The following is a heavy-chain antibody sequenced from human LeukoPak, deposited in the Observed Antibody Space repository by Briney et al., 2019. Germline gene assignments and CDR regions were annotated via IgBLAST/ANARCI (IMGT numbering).Heavy chain of an antibody. D-gene: IGHD2-2*01. CDR3: ARDHSLGYCSSTSCPLDY. J-gene: IGHJ4*02. CDR1: GFTFSSYS. V-gene: IGHV3-21*01. CDR2: ISGSSSYI. Sequence: GGSLRLSCAASGFTFSSYSMNWVRQAPGKGLEWVSSISGSSSYIYYADSVKGRFTISRDNAKNSLYLQMNSLRAEDTAVYYCARDHSLGYCSSTSCPLDYWGQGTLVTVSS.